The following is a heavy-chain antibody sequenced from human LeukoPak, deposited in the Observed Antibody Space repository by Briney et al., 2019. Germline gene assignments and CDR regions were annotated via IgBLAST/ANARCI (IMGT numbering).Heavy chain of an antibody. D-gene: IGHD6-19*01. CDR3: ARRRSEEFDFDC. V-gene: IGHV1-69*13. CDR1: GGTFSSYA. J-gene: IGHJ4*02. CDR2: IIPIFGTA. Sequence: SVKVSCKASGGTFSSYAISWVRQAPGQGLEWMGGIIPIFGTANYAQKFQGRVTITADESTSTAYMELSSLRSDDTAVYYCARRRSEEFDFDCWGQGTLVTVSS.